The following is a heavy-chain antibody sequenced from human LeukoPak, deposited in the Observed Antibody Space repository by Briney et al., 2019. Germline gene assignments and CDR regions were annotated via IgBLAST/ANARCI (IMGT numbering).Heavy chain of an antibody. CDR1: GYTFTSYG. V-gene: IGHV1-18*01. D-gene: IGHD3-10*01. J-gene: IGHJ4*02. CDR2: ISAYNGNT. Sequence: AASVKVSCKASGYTFTSYGISWVRQAPGQGLEWMGWISAYNGNTNYAQKLQGRVTMTTDTSTSTAYMELRSLRSDDTAVYYCASMVRGVKGGDYFDYWGQGTLVTVSS. CDR3: ASMVRGVKGGDYFDY.